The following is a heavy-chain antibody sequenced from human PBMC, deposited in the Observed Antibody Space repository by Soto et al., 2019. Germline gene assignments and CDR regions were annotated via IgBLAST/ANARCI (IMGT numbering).Heavy chain of an antibody. D-gene: IGHD1-20*01. CDR3: ARGGVTGTSYYYYGMDV. V-gene: IGHV1-2*04. Sequence: QVQLVQSGAEVKKPGASVKVSCKASGYTFTGYYMHWVRQAPGQGLEWMGWINPNSGGTNYAQKFQGWVTMTRDTSISTAYMELSRLRSDDTAVYYCARGGVTGTSYYYYGMDVWGQGTTVTVSS. CDR1: GYTFTGYY. CDR2: INPNSGGT. J-gene: IGHJ6*02.